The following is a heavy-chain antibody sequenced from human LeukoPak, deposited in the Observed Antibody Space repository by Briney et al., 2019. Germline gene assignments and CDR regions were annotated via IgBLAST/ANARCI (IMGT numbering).Heavy chain of an antibody. J-gene: IGHJ5*02. V-gene: IGHV3-30*18. CDR2: ISYDGSNK. D-gene: IGHD6-13*01. CDR3: AKAGHSSWYGHA. Sequence: GRSLRLSCAASGFTFSSYGMHWVRQAPGKGLEWVAVISYDGSNKYYADSVKGRFTISRDNSKNTLYLQMNSLRAEDTAVYYCAKAGHSSWYGHAWGQGTLVTVSS. CDR1: GFTFSSYG.